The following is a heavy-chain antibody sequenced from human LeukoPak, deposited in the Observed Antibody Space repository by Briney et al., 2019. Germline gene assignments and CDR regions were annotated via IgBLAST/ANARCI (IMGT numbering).Heavy chain of an antibody. J-gene: IGHJ3*02. CDR2: IYYSGST. Sequence: SETLSLTCTVSGGSISSGSYYWSWIRQPAGKGLEWIGYIYYSGSTTYNPSLKSRVTISVDTSKNQFSLKLSSVTAADTAVYFCARGPYSYDSSGAFDIWGQGTMVTVSS. D-gene: IGHD3-22*01. CDR1: GGSISSGSYY. CDR3: ARGPYSYDSSGAFDI. V-gene: IGHV4-61*10.